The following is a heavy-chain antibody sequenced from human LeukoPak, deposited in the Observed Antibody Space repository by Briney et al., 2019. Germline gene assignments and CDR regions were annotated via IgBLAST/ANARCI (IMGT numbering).Heavy chain of an antibody. D-gene: IGHD3-10*01. V-gene: IGHV3-11*01. J-gene: IGHJ4*02. CDR1: KFAFSSYA. Sequence: PGGSLRLSCAASKFAFSSYAMSWIRQAPGKGLEWVSYISSSGSTIYYADSVKGRFTISRDNAKNSLYLQMNSLRAEDTAVYYCASASGSPLDYWGQGTLVTVSS. CDR2: ISSSGSTI. CDR3: ASASGSPLDY.